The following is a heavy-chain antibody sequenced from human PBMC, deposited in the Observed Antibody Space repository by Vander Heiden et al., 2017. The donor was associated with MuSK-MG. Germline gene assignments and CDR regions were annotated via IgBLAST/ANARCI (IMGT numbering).Heavy chain of an antibody. CDR1: GFTFSTYN. D-gene: IGHD2-8*01. CDR3: ARDRPNGVSPYDLDY. V-gene: IGHV3-48*02. Sequence: EVQLVESGGGLVQPGGSLRLSCAASGFTFSTYNMIWVRQAPGKGLEWVSYISTSGTATHYAGSVKGRFTISRDNAKNSLYLQMNSLRDEDTAVYFCARDRPNGVSPYDLDYWGQGTLVTVSS. J-gene: IGHJ4*02. CDR2: ISTSGTAT.